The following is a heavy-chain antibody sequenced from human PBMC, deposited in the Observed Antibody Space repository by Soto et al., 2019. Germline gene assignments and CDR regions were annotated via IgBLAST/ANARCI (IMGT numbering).Heavy chain of an antibody. CDR2: IYPGDSDT. CDR1: GYSFTSYW. V-gene: IGHV5-51*01. D-gene: IGHD4-4*01. CDR3: ARQLHRAANWFDP. Sequence: KYGESLKISCKGSGYSFTSYWIGWVRQMPGKGLEWMGIIYPGDSDTRYSPSFQGQVTISADKSISTAYLQWSSLKASDTAMYYCARQLHRAANWFDPWGQGTLVTVSS. J-gene: IGHJ5*02.